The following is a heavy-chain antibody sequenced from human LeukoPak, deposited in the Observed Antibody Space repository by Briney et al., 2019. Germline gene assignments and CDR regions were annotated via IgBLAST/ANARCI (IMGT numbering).Heavy chain of an antibody. CDR1: GFTFRNHG. J-gene: IGHJ4*02. D-gene: IGHD7-27*01. CDR2: ISPSGGGT. CDR3: AQDIAWGAFEH. V-gene: IGHV3-23*01. Sequence: GGTLRLSCAASGFTFRNHGMNWVRQAPGKGLEWVSGISPSGGGTYYADSVKGRFTISRDDSKNTLSLQMNSLRVEDTALYYCAQDIAWGAFEHWGQGTLVTVSS.